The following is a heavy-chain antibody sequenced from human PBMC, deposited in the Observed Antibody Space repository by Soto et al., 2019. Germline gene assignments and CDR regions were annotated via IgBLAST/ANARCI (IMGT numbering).Heavy chain of an antibody. CDR3: AKEIFAAAYDATSAFDL. CDR1: GFTFSSHA. D-gene: IGHD2-15*01. CDR2: VDGSGADT. J-gene: IGHJ4*02. V-gene: IGHV3-23*01. Sequence: GGSLRLSCAASGFTFSSHAMGWLRQAPGTEPEWVAFVDGSGADTSYADSVKGRFTISRDNSENSLYLHMNSLRAEDTGRYFCAKEIFAAAYDATSAFDLWGQGT.